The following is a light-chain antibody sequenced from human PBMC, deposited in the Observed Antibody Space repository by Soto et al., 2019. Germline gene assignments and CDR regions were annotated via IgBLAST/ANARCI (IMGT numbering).Light chain of an antibody. Sequence: SYELTQPPSVSVSPGQTASITCSGDKLGDKYACWYQLKPGQSPLLVIYQDNKRPSGIPERFSGSNSGNTATLTISGTQAMDEADYYCQAWDSNTAVVFGGGTKVTVL. CDR2: QDN. J-gene: IGLJ2*01. V-gene: IGLV3-1*01. CDR3: QAWDSNTAVV. CDR1: KLGDKY.